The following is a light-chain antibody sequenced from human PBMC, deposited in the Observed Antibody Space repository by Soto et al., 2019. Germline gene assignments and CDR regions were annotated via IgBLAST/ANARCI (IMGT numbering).Light chain of an antibody. J-gene: IGLJ2*01. V-gene: IGLV1-40*01. CDR2: GNS. CDR1: SSNIGAGYD. Sequence: QSVLTQPPSVSGAPGQRVPISCTGSSSNIGAGYDVHWYQQLPGTAPKLLIYGNSNRPSGVPDRFSGSKSGTSASLAITGLQAEDEADYYCHSYDSSLSGVVFGGGTTLTVL. CDR3: HSYDSSLSGVV.